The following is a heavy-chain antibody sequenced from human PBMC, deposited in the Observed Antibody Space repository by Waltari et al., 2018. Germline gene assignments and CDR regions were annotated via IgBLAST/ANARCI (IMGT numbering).Heavy chain of an antibody. D-gene: IGHD3-22*01. Sequence: QVQLVQSGAEVKKPGASVKVSCKASGYTFTGYYMHWVRQAPGQGLEWMGGINPNSGGTNYAQKCQGRVTMTRDTSNSTAYMELSRLRSDDTAVYYCARVSGYYDSSGSALKYFQHWGQGTLVIVSS. J-gene: IGHJ1*01. CDR2: INPNSGGT. CDR1: GYTFTGYY. CDR3: ARVSGYYDSSGSALKYFQH. V-gene: IGHV1-2*02.